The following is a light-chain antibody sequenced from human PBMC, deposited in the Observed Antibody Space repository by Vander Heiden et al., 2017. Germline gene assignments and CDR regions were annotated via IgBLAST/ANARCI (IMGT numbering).Light chain of an antibody. J-gene: IGKJ4*01. CDR1: QSVSSN. CDR2: GAS. Sequence: EIVMTQSPATLSVSPGERATLSCRASQSVSSNLAWYQQKPGQAPRLLIYGASTRATGIPARFSGSGSGTEFTLTISSLQSEDFAVYYCQQYNNPALTFGGGTKVXIK. V-gene: IGKV3-15*01. CDR3: QQYNNPALT.